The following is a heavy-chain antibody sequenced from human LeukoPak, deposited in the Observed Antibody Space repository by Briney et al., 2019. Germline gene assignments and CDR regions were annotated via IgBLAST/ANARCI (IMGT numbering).Heavy chain of an antibody. D-gene: IGHD3-16*01. Sequence: GGSLRLSCAASGFTFSSYWMHWARQAPGKGLVWVSRINSDGTITSYADSVKGRFTICRDNAKNSLYLQMNSLRAEDTAVYYCATPSSSGLVMQFDYWGQGTLVTVSS. CDR2: INSDGTIT. CDR3: ATPSSSGLVMQFDY. CDR1: GFTFSSYW. V-gene: IGHV3-74*01. J-gene: IGHJ4*02.